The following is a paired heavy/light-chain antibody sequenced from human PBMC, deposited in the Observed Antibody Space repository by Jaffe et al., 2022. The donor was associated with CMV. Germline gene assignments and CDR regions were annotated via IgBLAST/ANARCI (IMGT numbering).Light chain of an antibody. Sequence: DIQMTQSPSTLSASVGDRVTITCRASQNIAIWLAWYQQKPGKAPNLLIYKASSLETGVPSRFSGSGSGTEFTLTISSLQPDDFATYHCQQSKSYPWTFGQGTKVEIE. CDR2: KAS. CDR1: QNIAIW. J-gene: IGKJ1*01. V-gene: IGKV1-5*03. CDR3: QQSKSYPWT.
Heavy chain of an antibody. Sequence: QVQLVQSGAEVKKPGASVKVSCKASGYTFTNSYIHWVRQAPGQGLEWMGIIDPSGGSTTYTQKFQGRITMTRDTSTSTVYMELSSLRSEDTALYYCATFKGGWDWDYWGQGTLVTVSS. CDR2: IDPSGGST. V-gene: IGHV1-46*01. D-gene: IGHD3-9*01. J-gene: IGHJ4*02. CDR1: GYTFTNSY. CDR3: ATFKGGWDWDY.